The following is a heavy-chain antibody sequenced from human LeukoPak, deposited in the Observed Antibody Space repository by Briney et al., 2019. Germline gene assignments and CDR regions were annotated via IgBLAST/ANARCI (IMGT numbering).Heavy chain of an antibody. J-gene: IGHJ4*02. V-gene: IGHV4-34*01. CDR2: INHSGST. D-gene: IGHD5-24*01. CDR1: GGSFSGYY. CDR3: AREGDGFHYFDY. Sequence: PSETLSLTCAVYGGSFSGYYWSWIRQPPGKGLEWIGEINHSGSTNYNPSLKSRVTISVDTSKSQFSLKLSSVTAADTAVYYCAREGDGFHYFDYWGQGTLVTVSS.